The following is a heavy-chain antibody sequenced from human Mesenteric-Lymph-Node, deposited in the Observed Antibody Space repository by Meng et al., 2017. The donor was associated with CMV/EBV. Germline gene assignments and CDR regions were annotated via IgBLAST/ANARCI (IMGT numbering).Heavy chain of an antibody. CDR2: IYHSGST. J-gene: IGHJ4*02. Sequence: GSLRLSCAASGFTFDDYAMHWVRQAPGKGLEWIGCIYHSGSTNYNPSLKSRVTVSIDTSKKQFSLKLSSVTAADTAVYYCARIRGSSVVDYWGQGTLVTVSS. CDR1: GFTFDDYA. D-gene: IGHD6-6*01. CDR3: ARIRGSSVVDY. V-gene: IGHV4-59*01.